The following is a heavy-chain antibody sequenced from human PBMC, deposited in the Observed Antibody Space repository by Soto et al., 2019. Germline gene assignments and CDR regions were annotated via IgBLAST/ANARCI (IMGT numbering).Heavy chain of an antibody. CDR3: ARDHRGRGLWFGEIVGGAYGFDV. J-gene: IGHJ6*02. CDR1: EGSMRTYC. CDR2: IYYTGNT. Sequence: ETLSLTCSISEGSMRTYCWTWIRQSPGKGLEWMGYIYYTGNTKYNPSLQSRVTMSVDSAKNQFSLNLRSVTAADTGVYDCARDHRGRGLWFGEIVGGAYGFDVWGRGTTVTVSS. V-gene: IGHV4-59*01. D-gene: IGHD3-10*01.